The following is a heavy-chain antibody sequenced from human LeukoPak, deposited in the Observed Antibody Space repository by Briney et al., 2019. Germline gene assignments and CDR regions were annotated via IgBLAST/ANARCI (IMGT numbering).Heavy chain of an antibody. CDR1: GFTFSSYG. CDR2: IRFDGSNK. D-gene: IGHD1-26*01. CDR3: AKPRYSGSYYFDY. Sequence: GSLRLSCAASGFTFSSYGMHWVRPAPGKGLEWVTFIRFDGSNKYYADSVKGRFTISRDNSKTTLYLQINNLRAEDTAVYYCAKPRYSGSYYFDYWGQGTLVTVSS. V-gene: IGHV3-30*02. J-gene: IGHJ4*02.